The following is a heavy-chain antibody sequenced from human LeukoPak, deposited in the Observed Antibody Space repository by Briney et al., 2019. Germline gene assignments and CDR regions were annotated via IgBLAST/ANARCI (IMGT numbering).Heavy chain of an antibody. CDR2: IIPIFGTA. CDR1: GGTFSSYA. Sequence: GASVKVSCKASGGTFSSYAISWVRQAPGQGLEWMGGIIPIFGTANYAQKFQGRVSMTRNTSITTAYMELSSLRSEDTAVYYCARGDYGDYGAFDIWGQGTMVTVSS. CDR3: ARGDYGDYGAFDI. J-gene: IGHJ3*02. V-gene: IGHV1-69*05. D-gene: IGHD4-17*01.